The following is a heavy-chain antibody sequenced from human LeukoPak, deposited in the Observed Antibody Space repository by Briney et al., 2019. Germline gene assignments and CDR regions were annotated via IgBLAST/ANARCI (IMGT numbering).Heavy chain of an antibody. J-gene: IGHJ4*02. D-gene: IGHD3-3*01. V-gene: IGHV4-59*01. CDR2: IYDSGST. CDR1: GGSISSYY. CDR3: ARGYFWSGINIDY. Sequence: PSETLSLTCTVSGGSISSYYWSWIRQPPGKGLEWIGYIYDSGSTNYNPSLKSRVTISVDTSKNQFSLKLSSVTAADTAVYYCARGYFWSGINIDYWGQGTLVTVSS.